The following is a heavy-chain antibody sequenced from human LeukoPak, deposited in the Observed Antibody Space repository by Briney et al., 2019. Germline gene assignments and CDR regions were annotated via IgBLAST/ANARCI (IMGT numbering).Heavy chain of an antibody. CDR3: ARGSSGSYYTLFDY. V-gene: IGHV3-21*01. J-gene: IGHJ4*02. Sequence: GGSLRLSCAASGFTVSSNYMNWVRQAPGKGLEWVSSITSSSTYIYYADSVKGRFTISRDNAKNSLYLQMNSLRAEDTAVYYCARGSSGSYYTLFDYWGQGTLVTVSS. CDR2: ITSSSTYI. CDR1: GFTVSSNY. D-gene: IGHD3-10*01.